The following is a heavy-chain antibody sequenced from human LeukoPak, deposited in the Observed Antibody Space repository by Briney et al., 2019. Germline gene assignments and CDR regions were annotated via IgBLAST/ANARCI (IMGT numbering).Heavy chain of an antibody. J-gene: IGHJ4*02. CDR3: ARKIYRGLRAAAARFFDS. D-gene: IGHD6-13*01. CDR2: VNRSGNS. V-gene: IGHV4-34*01. CDR1: GGSFSSDY. Sequence: SETLSLTCAVYGGSFSSDYWSWIRQPPGRGLGWIGEVNRSGNSNYNPSLKSRVTISVDTSKNQISLKLSSVTAADTAVYYCARKIYRGLRAAAARFFDSWGQGTLVTVSS.